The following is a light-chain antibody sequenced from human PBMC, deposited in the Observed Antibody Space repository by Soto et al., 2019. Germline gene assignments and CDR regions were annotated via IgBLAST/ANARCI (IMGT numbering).Light chain of an antibody. V-gene: IGLV3-27*01. CDR1: VLAKKY. CDR2: KDS. J-gene: IGLJ2*01. Sequence: SYELTQPSSVSVSPGQTARITCSGDVLAKKYARWFQQKPGQAPVLVIYKDSERPSGIPERFSGSSSGTTVTLTISGAQVEDEADYYCYSAADNMDVVFGGGTKVTVL. CDR3: YSAADNMDVV.